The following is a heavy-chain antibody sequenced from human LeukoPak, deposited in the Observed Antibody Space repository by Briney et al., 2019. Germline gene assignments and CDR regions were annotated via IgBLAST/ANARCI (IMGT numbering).Heavy chain of an antibody. CDR2: IKQDGSEK. CDR1: GFTFSSYW. J-gene: IGHJ3*02. V-gene: IGHV3-7*05. CDR3: ARVDGTKDAFDI. Sequence: GGSLRLSCAASGFTFSSYWMTWVRQAPGKGLEWVANIKQDGSEKHHVDSVKGRFTISRDNAKNSLYLQMNSLRSDDTAVYYCARVDGTKDAFDIWGQGTMVTVSS. D-gene: IGHD1-1*01.